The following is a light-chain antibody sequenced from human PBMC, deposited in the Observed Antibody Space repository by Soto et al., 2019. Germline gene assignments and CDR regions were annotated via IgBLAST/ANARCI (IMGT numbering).Light chain of an antibody. V-gene: IGKV3-15*01. CDR3: QQYNNWPRA. CDR1: QSVSSN. Sequence: EIVLRQSPATLSVSPGEKASLSCMASQSVSSNLAWYQQKPGQAPRLLIYGASTRATGIPARFSGSGSGTEFTLTISSLQSEDFAVYYCQQYNNWPRAFGQGTKVDVK. CDR2: GAS. J-gene: IGKJ1*01.